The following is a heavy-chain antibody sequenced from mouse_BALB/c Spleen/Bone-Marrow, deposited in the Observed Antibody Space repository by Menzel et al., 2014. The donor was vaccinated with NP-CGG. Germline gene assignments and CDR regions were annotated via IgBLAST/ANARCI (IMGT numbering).Heavy chain of an antibody. CDR3: ASPLLFAY. Sequence: EVQLQESGPGLVKPSQSLSLTCTVTGYSITSDYAWNWIRQFPGNKLEWMCYISYSGSTRYNPSLKSRISITREASKNQFFLQLNSVTTEDTATYYCASPLLFAYWGQGTLVTVSA. D-gene: IGHD2-3*01. CDR1: GYSITSDYA. CDR2: ISYSGST. V-gene: IGHV3-2*02. J-gene: IGHJ3*01.